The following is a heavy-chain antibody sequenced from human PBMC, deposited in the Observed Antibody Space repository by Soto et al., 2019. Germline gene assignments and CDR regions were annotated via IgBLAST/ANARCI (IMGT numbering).Heavy chain of an antibody. Sequence: QVQLVQCGTEEKKPGASVKVSCKASGYTFTGYYMHWVRQARGQGLEWMGWINPNSGGTNYAQKFQGWVTMTRDTSISTAYMELSRLRSDDTAVYYCARAHCGGDCYSGVDYWGQGTLVTVSS. D-gene: IGHD2-21*02. J-gene: IGHJ4*02. CDR3: ARAHCGGDCYSGVDY. V-gene: IGHV1-2*04. CDR1: GYTFTGYY. CDR2: INPNSGGT.